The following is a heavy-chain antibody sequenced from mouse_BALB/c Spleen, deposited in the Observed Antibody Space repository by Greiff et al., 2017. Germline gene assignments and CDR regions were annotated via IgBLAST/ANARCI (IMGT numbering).Heavy chain of an antibody. V-gene: IGHV1-5*01. CDR3: TRGSYYGSDYFDY. CDR1: GYTFTSYW. CDR2: IYPGNSDT. Sequence: EVQLQQSGTVLARPGASVKMSCKASGYTFTSYWMHWVKQRPGQGLEWIGAIYPGNSDTSYNQKFKGKAKLTAVTSTSTAYMELSSLTNEDSAVYYGTRGSYYGSDYFDYWGQATTLTVSS. J-gene: IGHJ2*01. D-gene: IGHD1-2*01.